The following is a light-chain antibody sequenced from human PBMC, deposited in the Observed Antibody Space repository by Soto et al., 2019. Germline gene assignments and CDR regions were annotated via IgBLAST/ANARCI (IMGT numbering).Light chain of an antibody. CDR2: DVS. CDR3: SSYTSSSASVV. J-gene: IGLJ2*01. V-gene: IGLV2-14*01. CDR1: SSDVGGYNH. Sequence: QSALTQPASVSGSPGQSITISCTGTSSDVGGYNHVSWYQQHPGKAPKLMIYDVSNRPSGISIRFSGSKSGNTASLTISGLQAEDEADYYCSSYTSSSASVVFGGGTKLTVL.